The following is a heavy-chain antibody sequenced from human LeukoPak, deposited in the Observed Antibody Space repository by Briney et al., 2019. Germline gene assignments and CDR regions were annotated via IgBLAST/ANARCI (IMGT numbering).Heavy chain of an antibody. Sequence: GGSLRLSCAASGFTVSSNYMNWVRQAPGKGLEWVSVIYSDGSTYYADSVKGRFTISRDNSKNTLYLQMNSLRAEDTAVYYCAKDVAAADYDDYWGQGTLVTVSS. CDR3: AKDVAAADYDDY. J-gene: IGHJ4*02. CDR2: IYSDGST. V-gene: IGHV3-53*01. CDR1: GFTVSSNY. D-gene: IGHD6-13*01.